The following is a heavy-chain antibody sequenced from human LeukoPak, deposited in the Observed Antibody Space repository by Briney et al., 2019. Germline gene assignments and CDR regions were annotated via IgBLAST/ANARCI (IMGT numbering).Heavy chain of an antibody. CDR2: IYTSGST. Sequence: PSETLSLTCTVSGGSISSGSYYWSWIRQPAGKGLEWIGRIYTSGSTNYNPSLKSRVTISVDTSKNQFSLKLSSVTAADTAVYYCARVVVVPAEHNWFDPWGQGTLVTVSS. CDR1: GGSISSGSYY. V-gene: IGHV4-61*02. D-gene: IGHD2-2*01. CDR3: ARVVVVPAEHNWFDP. J-gene: IGHJ5*02.